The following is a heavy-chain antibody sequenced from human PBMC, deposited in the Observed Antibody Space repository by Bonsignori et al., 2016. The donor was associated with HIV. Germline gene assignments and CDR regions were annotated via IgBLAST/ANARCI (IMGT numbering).Heavy chain of an antibody. V-gene: IGHV4-59*01. Sequence: GSLRLSCTVSGGSISSYYWSWIRQPPGKGLEWIGYIYYSGSTNYNPSLKSRVTISVDTSKNQFSLKLSSVTAADTAVYYCARGYSSGVLFQHWGQGTLVTVSS. J-gene: IGHJ1*01. CDR2: IYYSGST. D-gene: IGHD6-19*01. CDR1: GGSISSYY. CDR3: ARGYSSGVLFQH.